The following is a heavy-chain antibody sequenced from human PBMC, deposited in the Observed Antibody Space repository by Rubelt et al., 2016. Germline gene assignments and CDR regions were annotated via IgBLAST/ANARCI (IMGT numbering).Heavy chain of an antibody. CDR3: ARSQKTTPFNF. CDR1: GGSFSGYY. Sequence: QVQLQQWGAGLLKPSETLSLTCAVYGGSFSGYYWSWIRQPQGKGLEWIGEINHSGSINYNPSLNGRVTISVDTSKNQFSLRLSSVTAADTAVYYCARSQKTTPFNFWGQGTLVTVSS. J-gene: IGHJ4*02. V-gene: IGHV4-34*01. CDR2: INHSGSI. D-gene: IGHD1-7*01.